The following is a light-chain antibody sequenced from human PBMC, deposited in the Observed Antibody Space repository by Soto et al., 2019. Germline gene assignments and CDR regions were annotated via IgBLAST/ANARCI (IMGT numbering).Light chain of an antibody. Sequence: AIRMTQSPSSFSASTGDRVTITCRASQGISSYLAWYQQKPGKDPKLLIYAASTLQSGVPSRFSGNGSGTDFTLTISCLQSEDFATDYCQQYYSYPLTFRGGTKVEI. CDR3: QQYYSYPLT. CDR1: QGISSY. J-gene: IGKJ4*01. V-gene: IGKV1-8*01. CDR2: AAS.